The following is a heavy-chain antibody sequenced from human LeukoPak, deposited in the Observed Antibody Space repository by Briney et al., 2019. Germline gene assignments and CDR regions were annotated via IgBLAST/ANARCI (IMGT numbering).Heavy chain of an antibody. J-gene: IGHJ6*03. CDR1: GYTFTGYY. CDR2: INPNSGGT. CDR3: ASSPVVVASSGYYYYYMDV. V-gene: IGHV1-2*02. Sequence: ASVKVSCKASGYTFTGYYMHWVRQAPGQGLEWMGWINPNSGGTNYAQKFQGRVTMTRDTSISTAYMELSSLRSEDTAVYYCASSPVVVASSGYYYYYMDVWGKGTTVTVSS. D-gene: IGHD3-22*01.